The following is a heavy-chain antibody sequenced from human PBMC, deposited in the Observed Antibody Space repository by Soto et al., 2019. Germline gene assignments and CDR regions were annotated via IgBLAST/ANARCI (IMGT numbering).Heavy chain of an antibody. J-gene: IGHJ6*02. CDR2: IYHSGST. V-gene: IGHV4-4*02. Sequence: SETLSLTCAVSGGYIGSSNGWGWVRQPPGKGLEWIGEIYHSGSTYYNPSLKSRVTISVDTSKNQFSLKLSSVTAADTAVYYCARASPVVTDVWGQGTTVTVSS. D-gene: IGHD5-18*01. CDR1: GGYIGSSNG. CDR3: ARASPVVTDV.